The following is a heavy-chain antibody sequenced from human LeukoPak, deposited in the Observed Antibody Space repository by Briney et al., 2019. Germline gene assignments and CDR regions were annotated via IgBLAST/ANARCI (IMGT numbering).Heavy chain of an antibody. J-gene: IGHJ4*02. V-gene: IGHV1-2*02. CDR3: ARLDYYGSGSVDY. CDR1: GYTFTGYY. D-gene: IGHD3-10*01. Sequence: ASVKVSCKASGYTFTGYYMHWVRQAPGQGLEWMGWINPNSGGTNYAQKFQGRVTMTRDTSISTAYMELSRLRSDDTAVYYCARLDYYGSGSVDYWGQGTLVTVSS. CDR2: INPNSGGT.